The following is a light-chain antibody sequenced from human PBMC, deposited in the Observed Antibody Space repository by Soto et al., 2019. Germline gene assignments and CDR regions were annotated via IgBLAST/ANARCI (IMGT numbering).Light chain of an antibody. V-gene: IGKV1-27*01. Sequence: DIQMTHSPSYLSASVGDRVTITCRARQGISNCLASYQQIQWKVPKLLNSATSPLQSGVPYRFSGSGSGTDFTLTISSLKPEDVATYYCQQYTNAPAFGGGTKVEIQ. CDR3: QQYTNAPA. J-gene: IGKJ4*01. CDR1: QGISNC. CDR2: ATS.